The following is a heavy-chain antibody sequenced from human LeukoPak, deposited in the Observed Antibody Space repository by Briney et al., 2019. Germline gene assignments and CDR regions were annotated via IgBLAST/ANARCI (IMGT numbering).Heavy chain of an antibody. J-gene: IGHJ5*02. CDR2: IYYSGST. CDR1: GGSISSYY. CDR3: ARDRGQWLLNWFDP. V-gene: IGHV4-59*01. D-gene: IGHD6-19*01. Sequence: PSETLSLTCTVSGGSISSYYWSWIRQPPGMGLEWIGYIYYSGSTNYNPSLKSRVTISVDTSKNQFSLKLSSVTAADTAVYYCARDRGQWLLNWFDPWGQGTLVTVSS.